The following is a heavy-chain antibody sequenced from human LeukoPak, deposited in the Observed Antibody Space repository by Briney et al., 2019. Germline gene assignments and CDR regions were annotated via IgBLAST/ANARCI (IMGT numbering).Heavy chain of an antibody. V-gene: IGHV1-69*13. J-gene: IGHJ4*02. CDR2: IIPIFGTA. Sequence: GASVKVSCKASGGTFSSYAISWVRQAPGQGLEWMGGIIPIFGTANYAQKFQGRVTITADESTSTAYMELSSLRSEDTAVYYCARGLVVVPAAIGYWGQGTLVAVSS. CDR3: ARGLVVVPAAIGY. CDR1: GGTFSSYA. D-gene: IGHD2-2*02.